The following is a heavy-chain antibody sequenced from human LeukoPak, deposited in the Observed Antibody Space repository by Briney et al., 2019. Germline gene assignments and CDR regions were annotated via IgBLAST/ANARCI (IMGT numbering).Heavy chain of an antibody. CDR1: GYTFTGYY. CDR3: AREMITFGGVIVEDY. V-gene: IGHV1-2*02. D-gene: IGHD3-16*02. CDR2: INPNSGGT. J-gene: IGHJ4*02. Sequence: ASVKVSCKASGYTFTGYYMHWVRQAPGQGLEWMRWINPNSGGTDYAQKFQGRVTMTRDTSISTAYMELSRLRSDDTAVYYCAREMITFGGVIVEDYWGQGTLVTVSS.